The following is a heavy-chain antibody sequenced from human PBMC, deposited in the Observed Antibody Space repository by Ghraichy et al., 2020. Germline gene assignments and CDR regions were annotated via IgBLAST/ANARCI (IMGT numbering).Heavy chain of an antibody. V-gene: IGHV4-39*01. CDR3: ARRFCDGGACYNGYYFDF. CDR2: IYYSGTS. Sequence: SETLSLTCTVSGGSFSSPDSYWGWIRQPPGKGLEWIAHIYYSGTSYYNPALRSRVSISVDTSKKQFSLRLSSVTAADTATYYCARRFCDGGACYNGYYFDFWVQGTLVTVSS. D-gene: IGHD2-21*02. CDR1: GGSFSSPDSY. J-gene: IGHJ4*02.